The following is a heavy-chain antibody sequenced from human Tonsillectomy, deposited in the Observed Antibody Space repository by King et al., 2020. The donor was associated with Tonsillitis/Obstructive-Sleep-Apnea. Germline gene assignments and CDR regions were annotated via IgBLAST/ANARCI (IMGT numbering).Heavy chain of an antibody. CDR1: GFTFSTYA. Sequence: QLVQSGGGVVQPGRSLRLSCAASGFTFSTYAMHWVRQAPGKGLEWVALISYDGSNKYYADSVKGRFTISRDNSKNTLYLQMNTLRAEDTALYYCAGAPSTTGTTGGWTWFAPWGQGTLVTVSS. V-gene: IGHV3-30*04. D-gene: IGHD1-1*01. CDR3: AGAPSTTGTTGGWTWFAP. J-gene: IGHJ5*02. CDR2: ISYDGSNK.